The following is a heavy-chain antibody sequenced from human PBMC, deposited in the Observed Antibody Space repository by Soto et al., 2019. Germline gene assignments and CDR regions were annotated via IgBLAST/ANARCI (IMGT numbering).Heavy chain of an antibody. CDR3: ARSIAARWTFDY. CDR2: IIPIFGTA. J-gene: IGHJ4*02. CDR1: GGTFSSYA. D-gene: IGHD6-6*01. V-gene: IGHV1-69*06. Sequence: SVKVSCKASGGTFSSYAISWGRQAPGQGLEWMGGIIPIFGTANYAQKFQGRVTITADKSTNTAYMELSSLRSEDTAVYYCARSIAARWTFDYWGQGTLVTVSS.